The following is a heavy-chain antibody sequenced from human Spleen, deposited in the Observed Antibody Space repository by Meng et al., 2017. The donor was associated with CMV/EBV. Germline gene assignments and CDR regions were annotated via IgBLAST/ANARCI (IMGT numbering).Heavy chain of an antibody. D-gene: IGHD2-2*01. CDR2: IKSGSYGGTT. CDR1: GFTFSNYS. Sequence: GGSLRLSCAASGFTFSNYSMNWVRQAPGKGLEWVGRIKSGSYGGTTEYAAPAKGRFTISRDDSKATVSLQMNSLKFEDTAVYYCTTDQYCSSTTCPFSFDFWGQGTLVTVSS. J-gene: IGHJ4*02. V-gene: IGHV3-15*01. CDR3: TTDQYCSSTTCPFSFDF.